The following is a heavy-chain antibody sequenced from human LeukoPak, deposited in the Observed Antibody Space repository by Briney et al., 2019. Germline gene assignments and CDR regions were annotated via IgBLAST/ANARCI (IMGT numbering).Heavy chain of an antibody. CDR3: ARAYYDSSGYTYYFDY. J-gene: IGHJ4*02. V-gene: IGHV4-59*12. Sequence: SETLSLTCTVSGGSISSYYWSWIRQPPGKGLEWIGYIYYSGGTNYNPSLKSRVTISVDTSKNQFSLKLSSVTAADTAVYYCARAYYDSSGYTYYFDYWGQGTPVTVSS. D-gene: IGHD3-22*01. CDR1: GGSISSYY. CDR2: IYYSGGT.